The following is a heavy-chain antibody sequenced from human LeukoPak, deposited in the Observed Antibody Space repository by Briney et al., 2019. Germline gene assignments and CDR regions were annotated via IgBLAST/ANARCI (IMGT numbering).Heavy chain of an antibody. CDR1: AFTFSSYW. V-gene: IGHV3-7*01. CDR2: IKEDGSEI. D-gene: IGHD4-23*01. Sequence: GGSLRVSCEASAFTFSSYWMSWVRQARGKGLEWVANIKEDGSEINYVDSVKGRFTISRDNAKNSLFLQMNSLRVEDTAVYYCARDRGYSSFDYWGQGTLVTVSS. J-gene: IGHJ4*02. CDR3: ARDRGYSSFDY.